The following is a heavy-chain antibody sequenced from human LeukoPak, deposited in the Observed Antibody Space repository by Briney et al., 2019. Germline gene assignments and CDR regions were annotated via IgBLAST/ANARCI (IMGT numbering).Heavy chain of an antibody. D-gene: IGHD6-19*01. CDR1: GGSMSSYY. Sequence: SETLSLTCTVSGGSMSSYYWSWIRQSPGKGLEWIGYTYYDGTTNYNPSLKSRVTISVDTSKKQFSLKLSSVTAADTAVYYCARLVAGTGEYYFDYWGQGALVTVSS. CDR2: TYYDGTT. V-gene: IGHV4-59*08. CDR3: ARLVAGTGEYYFDY. J-gene: IGHJ4*02.